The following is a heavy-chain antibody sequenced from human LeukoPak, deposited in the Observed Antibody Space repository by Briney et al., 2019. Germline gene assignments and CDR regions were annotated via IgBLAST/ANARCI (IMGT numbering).Heavy chain of an antibody. CDR1: GYTFTGYY. V-gene: IGHV1-2*02. J-gene: IGHJ6*02. D-gene: IGHD3-16*01. CDR2: INPNSGGT. CDR3: ARAGMITFGGVPTNYYGMDV. Sequence: ASVKVSCKASGYTFTGYYMHWVRQAPGQGLEWMGWINPNSGGTNYAQKFQGRVTMTRDTSISTAYMELSGLKSDDTAVYYCARAGMITFGGVPTNYYGMDVWGQETTVTVSS.